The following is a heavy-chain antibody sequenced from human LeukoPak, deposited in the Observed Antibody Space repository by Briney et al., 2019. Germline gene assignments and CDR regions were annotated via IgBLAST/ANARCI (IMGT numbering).Heavy chain of an antibody. Sequence: GGSLRLSCAASGFTVSSNYMSWVRQAPGKGLEWVSVIYSGGSTYYADSVKGRFTISRDNSKNTLYLQMNSLRAEDTAVYYCARLWENDTLKDWGQGTLVTVSS. J-gene: IGHJ4*02. CDR2: IYSGGST. CDR1: GFTVSSNY. CDR3: ARLWENDTLKD. V-gene: IGHV3-53*01. D-gene: IGHD3-16*01.